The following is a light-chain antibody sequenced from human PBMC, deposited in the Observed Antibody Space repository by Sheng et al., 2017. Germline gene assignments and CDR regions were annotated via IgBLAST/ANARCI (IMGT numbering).Light chain of an antibody. CDR3: QQYGSSLVT. J-gene: IGKJ4*01. CDR2: GGS. CDR1: QSVSSD. V-gene: IGKV3-15*01. Sequence: EIVMTQSPATLSVSPGERATLSCRASQSVSSDLAWYHQKPGQAPRLLIYGGSTRATGIPARFSGSGSGTEFTLTISSLQSEDFAVYYCQQYGSSLVTFGGGTKVEIK.